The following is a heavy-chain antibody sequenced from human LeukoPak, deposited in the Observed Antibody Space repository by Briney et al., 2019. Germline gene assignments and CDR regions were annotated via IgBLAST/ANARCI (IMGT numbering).Heavy chain of an antibody. D-gene: IGHD2-15*01. CDR2: ISGSRNNT. CDR1: GFTFSSYA. CDR3: AKWGCSGGTCFPFDY. V-gene: IGHV3-23*01. Sequence: GRSLRLSCAASGFTFSSYAMAWVRQAPGKGMDWVSAISGSRNNTYYADSVKGRFTISRDNSKNTLYLQMNSLRPEDTAVYDCAKWGCSGGTCFPFDYWGQGTLVTVSS. J-gene: IGHJ4*02.